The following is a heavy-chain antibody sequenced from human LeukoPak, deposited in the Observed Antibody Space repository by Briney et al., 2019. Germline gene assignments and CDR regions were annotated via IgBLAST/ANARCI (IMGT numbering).Heavy chain of an antibody. J-gene: IGHJ4*02. Sequence: ASVKVSCKASGYTFTGYYMHWVRQAPGQGLEWMGWINPNSGGTNYAQKFQGRVTMTRDTSISTAYMELSSLRSEDTAVYYCAVEYSSGFDYWGQGTLVTVSS. D-gene: IGHD6-19*01. CDR3: AVEYSSGFDY. CDR2: INPNSGGT. CDR1: GYTFTGYY. V-gene: IGHV1-2*02.